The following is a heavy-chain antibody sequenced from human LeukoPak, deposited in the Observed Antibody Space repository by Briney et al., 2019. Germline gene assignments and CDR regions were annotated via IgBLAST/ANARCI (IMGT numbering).Heavy chain of an antibody. CDR1: GFTFSSYW. Sequence: TGGSLRLSCAASGFTFSSYWMSWVRQAPGKGLEWVANIKQDGSEKYYVDSVKGRFTISRDNAKNSLYLQMNSLRAEDTAVYYCARDSGNWPYYFDYWGQGTLVTVSS. CDR2: IKQDGSEK. J-gene: IGHJ4*02. CDR3: ARDSGNWPYYFDY. D-gene: IGHD1-1*01. V-gene: IGHV3-7*03.